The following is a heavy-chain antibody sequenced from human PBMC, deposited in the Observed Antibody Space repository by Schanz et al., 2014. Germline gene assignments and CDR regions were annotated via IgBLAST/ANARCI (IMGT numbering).Heavy chain of an antibody. CDR1: GFTFADYY. CDR3: AKDDTQVNGMDV. V-gene: IGHV3-30*18. CDR2: ISYDGRHK. J-gene: IGHJ6*02. Sequence: QVQLLESGGGLFKPGGSLRLSCAGSGFTFADYYMTWLRQAPGKGLEWVAIISYDGRHKNYADSVKGRFTISRDNSKNTLHLQMNSLRVEDTAVYYCAKDDTQVNGMDVWGQGTTVTVSS.